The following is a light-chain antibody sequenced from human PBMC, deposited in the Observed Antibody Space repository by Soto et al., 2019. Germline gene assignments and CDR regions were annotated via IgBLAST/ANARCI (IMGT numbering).Light chain of an antibody. CDR2: GAS. Sequence: IVLTQSPGTLSLSPGERATLSCRASQSVSSSYLAWYQQKPGQAPRLLIYGASSRATGIPDRFSGSGSGTDFTLTISRLEPEDFAVYYCQQYGSSLWPFGQGTKVDI. J-gene: IGKJ1*01. V-gene: IGKV3-20*01. CDR3: QQYGSSLWP. CDR1: QSVSSSY.